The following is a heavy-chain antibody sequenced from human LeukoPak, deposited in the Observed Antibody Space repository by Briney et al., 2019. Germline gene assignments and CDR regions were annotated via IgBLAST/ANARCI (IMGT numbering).Heavy chain of an antibody. CDR2: INHSGST. Sequence: SETLSLTCAVYGGSFSGYYWSWIRQPPGKGLEWIGEINHSGSTNYNPSLKSRVTISVDTSKNQFSLKLSSVTAADTAVYYCASYRYDILTGYSYFDYWGQGTLVTVSS. CDR1: GGSFSGYY. D-gene: IGHD3-9*01. CDR3: ASYRYDILTGYSYFDY. J-gene: IGHJ4*02. V-gene: IGHV4-34*01.